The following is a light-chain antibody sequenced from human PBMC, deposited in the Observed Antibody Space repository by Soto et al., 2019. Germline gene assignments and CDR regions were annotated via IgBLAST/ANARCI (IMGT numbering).Light chain of an antibody. V-gene: IGKV3-11*01. Sequence: EIVLTQSPATLSLSPGERATLSCRASQSVSSYVAWYQQKPGQATRLLIYDAYNRTTGIPARFSGSGSGTDFALTISSREPEYFAVYYCQQRSNWPPLFGQGTRLEIK. CDR2: DAY. CDR1: QSVSSY. J-gene: IGKJ5*01. CDR3: QQRSNWPPL.